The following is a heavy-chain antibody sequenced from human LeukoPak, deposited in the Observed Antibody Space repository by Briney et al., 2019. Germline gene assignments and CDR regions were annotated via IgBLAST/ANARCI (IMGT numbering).Heavy chain of an antibody. CDR2: INWNGVST. D-gene: IGHD2-15*01. CDR1: GFTFDDYG. Sequence: GGSLRLSCAASGFTFDDYGMSWVRQGPGKGLEWVSGINWNGVSTGYADSVKGRFTIYRDNAKNSLYLQMNSLRAEDTALYYCARGHFRKYCSGGSCPSPGDDWGQGTLVTVSS. V-gene: IGHV3-20*04. CDR3: ARGHFRKYCSGGSCPSPGDD. J-gene: IGHJ4*02.